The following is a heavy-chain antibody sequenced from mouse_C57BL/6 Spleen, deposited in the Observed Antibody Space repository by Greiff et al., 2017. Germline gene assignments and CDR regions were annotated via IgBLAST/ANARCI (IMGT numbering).Heavy chain of an antibody. CDR3: ARDRSYDGYLYFDY. V-gene: IGHV5-4*01. D-gene: IGHD2-3*01. Sequence: EVKLQESGGGLVKPGGSLKLSCAASGFTFSSYAMSWVRQTPEKRLEWVATISDGGSYTYYPDNVKGRFTISRDNAKNNLYLQMNHLKSEDTAMYYCARDRSYDGYLYFDYWGQGTTLTVSS. J-gene: IGHJ2*01. CDR2: ISDGGSYT. CDR1: GFTFSSYA.